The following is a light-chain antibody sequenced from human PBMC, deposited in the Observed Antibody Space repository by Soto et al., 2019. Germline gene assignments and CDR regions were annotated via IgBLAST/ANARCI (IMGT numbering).Light chain of an antibody. CDR2: EVS. CDR1: SSDVGNYNL. V-gene: IGLV2-23*02. Sequence: QSVLTRPASVSGSPGQSITISCTGTSSDVGNYNLVSWYQHHPGKAPKLMIYEVSKRPSGVSNRFSGSKSGDTASLTISGLQAEYDDDYSCYSYARSNYVSGTGTKVTVL. CDR3: YSYARSNYV. J-gene: IGLJ1*01.